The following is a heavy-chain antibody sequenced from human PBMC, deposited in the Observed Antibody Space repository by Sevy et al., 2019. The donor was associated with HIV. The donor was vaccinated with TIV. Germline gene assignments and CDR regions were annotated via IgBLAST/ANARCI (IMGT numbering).Heavy chain of an antibody. CDR1: GFSFDSYG. D-gene: IGHD3-22*01. CDR2: ISGSGTRT. V-gene: IGHV3-23*01. Sequence: GGSLRLSCAVSGFSFDSYGMTWVRQAPGKGREWVSGISGSGTRTYYADSVKGRFIISRDNSKNTLYLQMNSLRSEDTAIFYCAKGGGGHYDPDEIGYYFYYYNMDVWGKGTTVTVSS. CDR3: AKGGGGHYDPDEIGYYFYYYNMDV. J-gene: IGHJ6*03.